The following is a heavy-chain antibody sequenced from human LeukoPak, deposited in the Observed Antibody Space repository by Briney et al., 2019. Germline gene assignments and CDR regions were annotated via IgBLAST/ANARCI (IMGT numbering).Heavy chain of an antibody. D-gene: IGHD5-12*01. J-gene: IGHJ5*02. CDR1: GGSISSGSYY. CDR3: ARDLGYGNWFDP. CDR2: IYTSGST. V-gene: IGHV4-61*02. Sequence: SETLSLPCTVSGGSISSGSYYWSWIRQPAGKGLEWIGRIYTSGSTNYNPSLKSRVTISVDTSKNQFSLTLRSVTAADTAVYYCARDLGYGNWFDPWGQGTLVTV.